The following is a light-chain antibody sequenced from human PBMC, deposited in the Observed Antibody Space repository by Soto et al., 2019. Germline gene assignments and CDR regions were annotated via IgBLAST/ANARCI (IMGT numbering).Light chain of an antibody. V-gene: IGKV4-1*01. Sequence: DIVMTQSPDSLAVSLGERATINCKSSQSVLYSSNNKNYLAWYQQKSGQPPKLLLYWASARESGVPDRFSGSGSGTDFTLTISSLQAEDVAVYYCQQYYSTLLTFGGGTKVEIK. CDR1: QSVLYSSNNKNY. CDR2: WAS. CDR3: QQYYSTLLT. J-gene: IGKJ4*01.